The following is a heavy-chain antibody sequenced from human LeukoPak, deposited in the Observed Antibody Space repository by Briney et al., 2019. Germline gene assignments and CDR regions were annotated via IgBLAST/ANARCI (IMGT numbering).Heavy chain of an antibody. CDR1: GYRFTAYY. V-gene: IGHV1-2*02. J-gene: IGHJ6*03. Sequence: ASVKVSCKASGYRFTAYYIHWVRQAPGEGLEWMGWINPRSPGTNYAQKIQGRVTMTRDTSSSTAYMELNSLTSDDTAVYYCARDPAQSYYTDVWGIGTTVTVSS. CDR3: ARDPAQSYYTDV. CDR2: INPRSPGT.